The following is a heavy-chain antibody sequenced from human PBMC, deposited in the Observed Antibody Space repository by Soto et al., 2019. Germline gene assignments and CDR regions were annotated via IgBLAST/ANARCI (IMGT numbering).Heavy chain of an antibody. D-gene: IGHD6-25*01. J-gene: IGHJ4*01. Sequence: PGGSLRRSCAASGCAFSTYGMHWVRQAPGKGLEWVAVISYDGSNKYYADSVKGRFTISRDNSKNTLYLQMDSLSSEDTAVYYCANKTAAMSALYCFDYPRHVPLFTVSS. CDR3: ANKTAAMSALYCFDY. V-gene: IGHV3-30*18. CDR1: GCAFSTYG. CDR2: ISYDGSNK.